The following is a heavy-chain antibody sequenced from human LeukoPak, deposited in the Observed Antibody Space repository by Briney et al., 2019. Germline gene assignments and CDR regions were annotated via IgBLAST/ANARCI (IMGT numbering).Heavy chain of an antibody. V-gene: IGHV3-20*04. CDR1: GFAFDEHG. CDR2: INWSGGST. CDR3: ARAPITSAFYFDY. Sequence: RPGGSLRLSCTASGFAFDEHGMSWVRQVPGKGLEWVSGINWSGGSTGYADPLRGRFTISRDNAKNSLYLQMDSLSAEDTALYYCARAPITSAFYFDYWGQGTLVTVSS. J-gene: IGHJ4*02. D-gene: IGHD2-2*01.